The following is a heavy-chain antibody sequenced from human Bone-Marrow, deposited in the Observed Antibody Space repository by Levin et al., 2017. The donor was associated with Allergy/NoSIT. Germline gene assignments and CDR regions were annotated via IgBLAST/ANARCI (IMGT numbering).Heavy chain of an antibody. J-gene: IGHJ6*02. CDR3: ARVPVVIMVDGIKDFYGMDV. D-gene: IGHD2-8*01. CDR2: IIATLSSR. CDR1: GHSFNNYA. Sequence: GGSLRLSCKASGHSFNNYAITWVRQAPGQGLEWMGTIIATLSSRDYAQKFQGRVTITADDSTNTAYMEMRRLQSEDTAVYYCARVPVVIMVDGIKDFYGMDVWGQGTTVIVSS. V-gene: IGHV1-69*15.